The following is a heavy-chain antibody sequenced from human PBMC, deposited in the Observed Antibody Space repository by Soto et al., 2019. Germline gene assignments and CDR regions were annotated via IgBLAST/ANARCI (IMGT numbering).Heavy chain of an antibody. CDR1: SGSISRGPYY. Sequence: QVQLQESGPGLVKPSQTLSLTCNVSSGSISRGPYYWSWIRQHPGGGLEWIGYIYYSGSAYYNPSLESRVTMSIDTSKSHFALILISVTAADTAVYYYSRGSMVRGVTHFDIWGHVTLVTVSS. CDR3: SRGSMVRGVTHFDI. CDR2: IYYSGSA. D-gene: IGHD3-10*01. V-gene: IGHV4-31*03. J-gene: IGHJ3*02.